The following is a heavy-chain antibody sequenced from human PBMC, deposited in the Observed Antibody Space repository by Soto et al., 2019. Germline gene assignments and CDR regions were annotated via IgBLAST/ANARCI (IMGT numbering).Heavy chain of an antibody. Sequence: PGGSLRLSCAASEFTFSTYSMNWVRQAPGKGLEWVSSISSTGSYIYYADSVKGRFTISIDNAKNSLYLQMNSLRAEDTAVYYCARLEASGYYFDYWGQGTLVTVSS. CDR3: ARLEASGYYFDY. V-gene: IGHV3-21*01. CDR1: EFTFSTYS. CDR2: ISSTGSYI. J-gene: IGHJ4*02. D-gene: IGHD5-12*01.